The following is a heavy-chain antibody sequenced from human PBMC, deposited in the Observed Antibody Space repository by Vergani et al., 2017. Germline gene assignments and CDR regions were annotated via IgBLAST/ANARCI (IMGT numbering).Heavy chain of an antibody. CDR2: IYYSGST. V-gene: IGHV4-59*01. D-gene: IGHD6-19*01. Sequence: QVQLQESGPGLVKPSETLSLTCTVSGGSISSYYWSWIRQPPGKGLEWIGYIYYSGSTNYNPSLKSRVTISVDTSKNQFSLKLSSVTAAATAVYYCARFLGIAVAGTFDYWGQGTLVTVSS. CDR1: GGSISSYY. J-gene: IGHJ4*02. CDR3: ARFLGIAVAGTFDY.